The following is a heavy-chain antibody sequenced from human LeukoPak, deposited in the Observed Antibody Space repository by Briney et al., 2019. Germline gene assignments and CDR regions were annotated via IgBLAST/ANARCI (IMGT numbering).Heavy chain of an antibody. D-gene: IGHD2-2*02. Sequence: SGPTLVKPTQTLTLTCTFSGFSLSTSGVGVGWIRQPPGKALEWLALIYWNDDKRYSPSLKSRLTITKDTSKNQVVLTMTNMAPVDTATYYCAHGDIVVVPAAIPVYYFDYWGQGTLVTVSS. J-gene: IGHJ4*02. V-gene: IGHV2-5*01. CDR3: AHGDIVVVPAAIPVYYFDY. CDR1: GFSLSTSGVG. CDR2: IYWNDDK.